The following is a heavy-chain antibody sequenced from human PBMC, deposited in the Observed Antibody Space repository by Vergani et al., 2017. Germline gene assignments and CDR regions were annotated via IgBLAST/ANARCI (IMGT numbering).Heavy chain of an antibody. V-gene: IGHV4-34*01. J-gene: IGHJ5*02. D-gene: IGHD5-24*01. CDR3: AGGRLRRWLPNPGWFDP. Sequence: QVQLQQWGAGLLKPSETLSLTCAFYGGSFSGYYWSWIRQPPGKGLEWIGEINHSGSTNYNPSLKSRVTISVDTSKNQFSLKLSSVTAADTAVYYCAGGRLRRWLPNPGWFDPWGQGTLVTVSS. CDR1: GGSFSGYY. CDR2: INHSGST.